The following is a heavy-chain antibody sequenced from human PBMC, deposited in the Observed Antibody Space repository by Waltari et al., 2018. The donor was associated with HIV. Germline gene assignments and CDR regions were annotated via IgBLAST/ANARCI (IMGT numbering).Heavy chain of an antibody. CDR1: GYAFTSYY. V-gene: IGHV1-46*01. Sequence: QLQLVQSGAEAKKPGASVRLSCQVSGYAFTSYYIHWVRQAPGQGLEWMGIINPSGGDTAYAQKFQGRVTMTRDTSTSTVYIDLTGLISEDTAVYYCARDAVQLYSYGSAYMDVWGRGTLVTVSS. CDR2: INPSGGDT. D-gene: IGHD3-10*01. J-gene: IGHJ6*03. CDR3: ARDAVQLYSYGSAYMDV.